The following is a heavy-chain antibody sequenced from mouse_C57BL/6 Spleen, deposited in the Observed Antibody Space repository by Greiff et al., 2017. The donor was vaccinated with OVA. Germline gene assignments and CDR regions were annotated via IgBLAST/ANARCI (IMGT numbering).Heavy chain of an antibody. D-gene: IGHD1-1*01. CDR3: ARDGSSWYFDV. J-gene: IGHJ1*03. Sequence: QVQLQQPGAELVKPGASVKLSCKASGYTFTSYWMHWVKQRPGQGLEWIGMIHPNSGSTNYNEKFKSKATLTVDKSSSTAYMQLSSLTSEDAAVYYCARDGSSWYFDVWGTGTTVTVSS. CDR1: GYTFTSYW. V-gene: IGHV1-64*01. CDR2: IHPNSGST.